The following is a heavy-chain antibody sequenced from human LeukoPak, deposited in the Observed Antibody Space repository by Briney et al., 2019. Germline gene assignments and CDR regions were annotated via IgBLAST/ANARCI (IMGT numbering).Heavy chain of an antibody. CDR2: INPNSGGT. J-gene: IGHJ5*02. D-gene: IGHD2-2*01. CDR1: GYTFTGYY. V-gene: IGHV1-2*02. CDR3: ARMRKVVPSWFDP. Sequence: ASVKVSCKASGYTFTGYYMHWVRQAPGQGLEWMGWINPNSGGTNYAQKFQSRVTMTRDTSISTAYMELSRLRSDDTAVYYCARMRKVVPSWFDPWGQGTLVTVSS.